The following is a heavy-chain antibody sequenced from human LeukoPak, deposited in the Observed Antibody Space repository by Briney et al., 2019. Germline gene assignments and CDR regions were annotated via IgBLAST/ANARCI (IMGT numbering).Heavy chain of an antibody. CDR1: GFTFSSYS. D-gene: IGHD2-8*01. CDR3: ARKWRSKNSFDM. CDR2: ISSSSSYI. V-gene: IGHV3-21*01. J-gene: IGHJ3*02. Sequence: GGSLRLSCAASGFTFSSYSMNWVRQAPGKGLEWVSPISSSSSYIYYADSVKGRFTISRDNAKNSLYLQMISLSAAETAVYHCARKWRSKNSFDMWGQGTMVTVSS.